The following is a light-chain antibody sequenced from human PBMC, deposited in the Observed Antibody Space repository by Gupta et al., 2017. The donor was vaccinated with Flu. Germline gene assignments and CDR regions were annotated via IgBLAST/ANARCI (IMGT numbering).Light chain of an antibody. CDR2: GAS. CDR3: QQYGSSPWT. Sequence: EIVLTQSPGTVSLSPGERATLSCRASQSVSSSYLAWYQQKPGQAPRLPMYGASSRATGIPDRFSGSGSGTDFTLTISRLEPEDFAVYYCQQYGSSPWTFGQGTKVEIK. CDR1: QSVSSSY. J-gene: IGKJ1*01. V-gene: IGKV3-20*01.